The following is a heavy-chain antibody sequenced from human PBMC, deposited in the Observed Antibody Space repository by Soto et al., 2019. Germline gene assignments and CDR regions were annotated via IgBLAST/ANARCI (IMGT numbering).Heavy chain of an antibody. J-gene: IGHJ4*02. CDR3: ARDDSSGYFGY. CDR2: IYYSGST. V-gene: IGHV4-30-4*01. Sequence: SETLSLTCTVSGGSISSGDYYWSWIRQPPGKGLEWIGYIYYSGSTYYNPSLKSRVTISVDTSKNQFSLKLSSVTAADTAVYYCARDDSSGYFGYWGQGTLVTVSS. D-gene: IGHD3-22*01. CDR1: GGSISSGDYY.